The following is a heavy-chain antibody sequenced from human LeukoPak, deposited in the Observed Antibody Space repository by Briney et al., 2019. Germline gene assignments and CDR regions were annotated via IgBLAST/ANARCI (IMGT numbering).Heavy chain of an antibody. CDR2: INPNGGET. V-gene: IGHV1-24*01. CDR1: GYTLTELS. J-gene: IGHJ4*02. CDR3: AREDSGWHHRLFDY. Sequence: ASVKVSCKVSGYTLTELSMHWVRQAPGKGLEWMGGINPNGGETIYAQKFQGRVTMTEDTSISTAYMELSSLRSEDTAVYYCAREDSGWHHRLFDYWGQGTLVTVSS. D-gene: IGHD6-19*01.